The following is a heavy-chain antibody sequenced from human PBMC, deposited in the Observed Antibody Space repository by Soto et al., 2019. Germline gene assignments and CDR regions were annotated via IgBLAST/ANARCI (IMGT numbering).Heavy chain of an antibody. J-gene: IGHJ6*02. CDR1: GGSFSSGSYY. D-gene: IGHD3-10*01. CDR2: IYYSGST. Sequence: PSETLSLTCTVSGGSFSSGSYYWSWIRQPPGKGLEWIGYIYYSGSTNYNPSLKSRVTISVDTSKNQFLLKLSSVTAADTVVYYCAIELMVRGVIGWAEGYGMDVWGQGTTVTVSS. V-gene: IGHV4-61*01. CDR3: AIELMVRGVIGWAEGYGMDV.